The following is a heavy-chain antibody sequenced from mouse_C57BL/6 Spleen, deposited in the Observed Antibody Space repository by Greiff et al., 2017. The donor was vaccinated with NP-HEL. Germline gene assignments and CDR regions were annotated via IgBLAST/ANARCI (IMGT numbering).Heavy chain of an antibody. Sequence: QVQLKQSGAELARPGASVKLSCKASGYTFTSYGISWVKQRTGQGLEWIGEIYPRSGNTYYNEKFKGKATLTADKSSSTAYMELRSLTSEDSAVYFCARASSYYYGSSYYFDYWGQGTTLTVSS. CDR3: ARASSYYYGSSYYFDY. V-gene: IGHV1-81*01. CDR1: GYTFTSYG. D-gene: IGHD1-1*01. J-gene: IGHJ2*01. CDR2: IYPRSGNT.